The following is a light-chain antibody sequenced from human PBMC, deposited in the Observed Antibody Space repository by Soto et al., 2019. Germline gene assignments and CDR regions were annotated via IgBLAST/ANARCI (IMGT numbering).Light chain of an antibody. CDR2: DAS. J-gene: IGKJ5*01. Sequence: EIVLTQSPATLSLSPGERATLSCRASQSVNSYLAWYQQKTGQAPRLLIYDASNRATGIPARFSGSGSETDFTLTISSLEPEDFTVYYCQQRSNWPPITFGQGTRLEIK. CDR3: QQRSNWPPIT. V-gene: IGKV3-11*01. CDR1: QSVNSY.